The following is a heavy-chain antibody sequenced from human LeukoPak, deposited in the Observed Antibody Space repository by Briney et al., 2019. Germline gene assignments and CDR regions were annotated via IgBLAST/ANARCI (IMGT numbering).Heavy chain of an antibody. CDR1: GFSFSGYY. J-gene: IGHJ4*02. CDR3: ARGPEIAAAGLDY. V-gene: IGHV4-34*01. D-gene: IGHD6-13*01. CDR2: INHSGST. Sequence: SSETLSLTCAVYGFSFSGYYWSWVRQAPGKGLEWIGEINHSGSTNYNPSLKSRVTISVDTSKNQFSMKLSSVTAADTAVYYCARGPEIAAAGLDYWGQGTLVTVSS.